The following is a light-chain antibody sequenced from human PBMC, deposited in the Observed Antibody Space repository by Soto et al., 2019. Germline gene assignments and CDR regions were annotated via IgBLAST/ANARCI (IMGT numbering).Light chain of an antibody. Sequence: NFMLTQPHSVSASPGKTVTISCTRSSGSIASNYVQWYQQRPGSSPTTVIYEDNQRPSGVPDRFSGSIDSSSNSASLTISGLKTEDEADYYCQSYDSSNLVFGGGTKLTVL. CDR2: EDN. J-gene: IGLJ3*02. V-gene: IGLV6-57*01. CDR1: SGSIASNY. CDR3: QSYDSSNLV.